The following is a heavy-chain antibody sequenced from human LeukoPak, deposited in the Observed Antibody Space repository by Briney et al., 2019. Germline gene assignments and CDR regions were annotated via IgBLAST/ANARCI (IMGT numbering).Heavy chain of an antibody. V-gene: IGHV1-18*01. D-gene: IGHD6-13*01. J-gene: IGHJ6*03. CDR1: GGTFSSYA. CDR3: ARHAAAPLYYYMDV. Sequence: ASVKVSCKASGGTFSSYAISWVRQAPGQGLEWMGWISAYNGNTNYAQKLQGRVTMTTDTSTSTAYMELRSLRSDDTAVYYCARHAAAPLYYYMDVWGKGTTVTVSS. CDR2: ISAYNGNT.